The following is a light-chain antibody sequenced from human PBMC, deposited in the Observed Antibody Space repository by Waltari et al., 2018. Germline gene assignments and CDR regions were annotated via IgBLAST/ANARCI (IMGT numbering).Light chain of an antibody. Sequence: DIQMTQSPSSLSASVGDRVTITCQASQDILNYLNWYQQKSGKAPDLLISDASNLKTGVPSRFSGSGSGRYFTLTISGLQPEDIATYYCQHQGTFGGGTKVEIK. CDR1: QDILNY. V-gene: IGKV1-33*01. CDR3: QHQGT. J-gene: IGKJ4*01. CDR2: DAS.